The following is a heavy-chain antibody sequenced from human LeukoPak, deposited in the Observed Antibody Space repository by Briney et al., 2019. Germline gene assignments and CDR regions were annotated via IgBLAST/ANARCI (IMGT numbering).Heavy chain of an antibody. CDR3: ARVPAFNTSGYYGDY. CDR2: ISGSGGST. D-gene: IGHD3-22*01. J-gene: IGHJ4*02. CDR1: GFTFSSYA. V-gene: IGHV3-23*01. Sequence: GGSLRLSCAASGFTFSSYAMSWVRQAPGKGLEWVSAISGSGGSTYYADSVKGRFTISRDNSKNTLYLQMNSLRAEDTAVYYCARVPAFNTSGYYGDYWGQGTLVTVSS.